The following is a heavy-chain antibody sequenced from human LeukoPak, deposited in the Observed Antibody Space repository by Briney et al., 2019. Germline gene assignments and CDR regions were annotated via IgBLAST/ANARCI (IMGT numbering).Heavy chain of an antibody. CDR1: GYSISSGYY. J-gene: IGHJ4*02. V-gene: IGHV4-38-2*02. Sequence: SETLSLTCTISGYSISSGYYWGWIRQPPGKGLEWIGSIYHSGSTYYNPSLKSRVTISVDTSKNQFSLKLSSVTAADTAVYYCARGFWNVRYYFDCWGQGTLVTVSS. D-gene: IGHD1-1*01. CDR2: IYHSGST. CDR3: ARGFWNVRYYFDC.